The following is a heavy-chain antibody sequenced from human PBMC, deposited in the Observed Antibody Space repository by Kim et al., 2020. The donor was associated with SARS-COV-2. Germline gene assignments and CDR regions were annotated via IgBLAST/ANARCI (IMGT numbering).Heavy chain of an antibody. V-gene: IGHV4-39*01. D-gene: IGHD5-18*01. CDR2: IYYSGST. J-gene: IGHJ5*02. Sequence: SETLSLTCTVSGGSISSSSYYWGWIRQPPGKGLEWIGSIYYSGSTYYNPSLKSRVTISVDTSKNQFSLKLSSVTAADTAVYYCARHERYSLNWFDPWGQGTLVTVSS. CDR1: GGSISSSSYY. CDR3: ARHERYSLNWFDP.